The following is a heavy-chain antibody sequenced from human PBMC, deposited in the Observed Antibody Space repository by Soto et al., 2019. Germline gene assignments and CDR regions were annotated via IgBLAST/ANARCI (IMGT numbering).Heavy chain of an antibody. CDR1: GYTFTSYD. Sequence: ASVKVSCKASGYTFTSYDINWVRQATGQGLEWMGWMNPNSGNTGYAQKFQGRVTMTRNTSISTAYMELSSQRSEDTAVYYCARVSVQDIVVVPAAMGYYYYMDVWGKGTTVTVSS. J-gene: IGHJ6*03. CDR3: ARVSVQDIVVVPAAMGYYYYMDV. V-gene: IGHV1-8*01. CDR2: MNPNSGNT. D-gene: IGHD2-2*01.